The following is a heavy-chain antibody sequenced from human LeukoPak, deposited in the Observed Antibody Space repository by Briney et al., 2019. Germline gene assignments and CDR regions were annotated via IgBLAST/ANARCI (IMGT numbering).Heavy chain of an antibody. Sequence: GGSLRLSCAASGLTFVNYVMTWVRQAPGKGLEWVSSISGSDGTTFYADSVKGRFTISRDNSKNTLYLQMNSLRSEDTAVYYCAKVRLSYDFWSGYEAPFDYWGQGTLVTVSS. D-gene: IGHD3-3*01. CDR3: AKVRLSYDFWSGYEAPFDY. CDR2: ISGSDGTT. V-gene: IGHV3-23*01. J-gene: IGHJ4*02. CDR1: GLTFVNYV.